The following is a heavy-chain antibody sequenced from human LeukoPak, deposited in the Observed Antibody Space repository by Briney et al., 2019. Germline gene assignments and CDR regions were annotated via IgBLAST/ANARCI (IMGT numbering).Heavy chain of an antibody. CDR3: ARHLPGGTYPLDS. D-gene: IGHD1-26*01. CDR2: MFYTGTT. V-gene: IGHV4-59*08. Sequence: PSETLSLTCTVSGDDIKTYHWSWIRQSPGKGLEWIGYMFYTGTTNYNPSIRSRLSMSVDTSKNQFSVRLTSVTAADTAVYYCARHLPGGTYPLDSWGQGTLVTVSS. J-gene: IGHJ4*02. CDR1: GDDIKTYH.